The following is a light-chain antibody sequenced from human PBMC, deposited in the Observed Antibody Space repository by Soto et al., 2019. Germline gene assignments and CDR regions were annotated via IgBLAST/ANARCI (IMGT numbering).Light chain of an antibody. J-gene: IGKJ4*02. CDR3: QQYGSSPSLT. CDR1: QSVSSSY. CDR2: GAS. Sequence: EIVLTQSPGTLSLSPGERATLSCRASQSVSSSYLAWYQQKPGQAPSLLIYGASSRATGIPDRFSGSGSGTNFTRTISRLEPEDFAVYYCQQYGSSPSLTFGGGTKVEIK. V-gene: IGKV3-20*01.